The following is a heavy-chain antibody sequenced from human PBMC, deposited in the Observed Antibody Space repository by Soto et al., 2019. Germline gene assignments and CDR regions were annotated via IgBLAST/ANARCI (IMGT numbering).Heavy chain of an antibody. CDR3: VSRIPSWVFDY. Sequence: GGSLRLSCRVSGFTVNTNYMYWVRQAPGRGLEWVSAMYIGGDIHYADSVKGRFTISRDTSENTLYLRMDKLRVEDTAVYFCVSRIPSWVFDYWGQGTLVTVSS. J-gene: IGHJ4*01. V-gene: IGHV3-53*01. D-gene: IGHD3-16*01. CDR1: GFTVNTNY. CDR2: MYIGGDI.